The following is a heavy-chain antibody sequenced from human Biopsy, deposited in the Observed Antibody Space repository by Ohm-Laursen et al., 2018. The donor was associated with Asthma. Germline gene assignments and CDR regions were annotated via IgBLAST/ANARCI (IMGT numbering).Heavy chain of an antibody. V-gene: IGHV3-53*01. D-gene: IGHD3-22*01. CDR2: IYSGGTS. CDR3: ARGDSSNWSHYYFDY. J-gene: IGHJ4*02. Sequence: GSLRLSCAASGFTVSRDRMFWVRQAPGKGLEWVSVIYSGGTSHTADSVRGRFTISRDFSKNTLHLQMHSLRVEDTAVYYCARGDSSNWSHYYFDYWGQGTLVAVSS. CDR1: GFTVSRDR.